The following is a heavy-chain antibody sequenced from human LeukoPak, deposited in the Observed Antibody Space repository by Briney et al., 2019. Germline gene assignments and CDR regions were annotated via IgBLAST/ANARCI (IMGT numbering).Heavy chain of an antibody. J-gene: IGHJ4*02. V-gene: IGHV3-23*01. Sequence: GGSLRLSCAASGFTFSNCAMNWVRQAPGKGLEWVSTISGSGGITYYADSVKGRFTISRDNSKNTLYLQMNSLRAEDTAVYYCAKARWSGPFYFDYCGQGTLATVSS. CDR2: ISGSGGIT. CDR1: GFTFSNCA. CDR3: AKARWSGPFYFDY. D-gene: IGHD3-3*01.